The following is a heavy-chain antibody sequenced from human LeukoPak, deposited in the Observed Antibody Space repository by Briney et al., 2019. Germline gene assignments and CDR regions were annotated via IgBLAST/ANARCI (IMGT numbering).Heavy chain of an antibody. Sequence: ASVKVSCKASDYTFTSYGISWVRQAPGQGLEWMGWISAYNGNTNYAQKLQGRVTMTTDTSTSTAYMELRSLRSDDTAVYYCARDYYDSSGYYFGFDYWGQGTLVTVSS. D-gene: IGHD3-22*01. V-gene: IGHV1-18*01. CDR3: ARDYYDSSGYYFGFDY. CDR2: ISAYNGNT. J-gene: IGHJ4*02. CDR1: DYTFTSYG.